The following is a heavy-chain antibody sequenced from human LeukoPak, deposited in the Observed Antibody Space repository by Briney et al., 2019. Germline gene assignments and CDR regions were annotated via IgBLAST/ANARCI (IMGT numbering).Heavy chain of an antibody. CDR3: ARAPAHDSSGYYPHELDY. CDR2: IKQDGSEK. Sequence: QAGGSLRLSCAASGFTFSSYWMSWVRQAPGKGLEWVANIKQDGSEKYYVDSVKGRFTISRDNAKNSLYLQMNSLRAEDTAVYYCARAPAHDSSGYYPHELDYWGQGTLVTVSS. V-gene: IGHV3-7*01. CDR1: GFTFSSYW. J-gene: IGHJ4*02. D-gene: IGHD3-22*01.